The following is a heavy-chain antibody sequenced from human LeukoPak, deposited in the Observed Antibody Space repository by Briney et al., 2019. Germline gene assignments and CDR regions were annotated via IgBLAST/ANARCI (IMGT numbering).Heavy chain of an antibody. CDR1: GFTFSSYS. D-gene: IGHD6-13*01. V-gene: IGHV3-21*01. Sequence: GGSLRLSCAASGFTFSSYSMNWVRQAPGKGLEWVSSISSSSYIYYADSVKGRFTISRDNAKNSLYLQMNSLRAEDTAVYYCARGGDGVSSSWVPVDYWGQGTLVTVSS. CDR3: ARGGDGVSSSWVPVDY. J-gene: IGHJ4*02. CDR2: ISSSSYI.